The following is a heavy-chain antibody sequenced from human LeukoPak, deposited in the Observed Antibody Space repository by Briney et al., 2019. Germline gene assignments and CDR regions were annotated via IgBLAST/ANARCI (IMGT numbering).Heavy chain of an antibody. V-gene: IGHV4-59*12. CDR1: GGSISSYY. J-gene: IGHJ4*02. CDR2: IYYSGST. Sequence: SETLSLTCTVSGGSISSYYWSWIRQPPGKELEWIGYIYYSGSTNYNPSLKSRVTMSVDTSKNQFSLKLSSVTAADTAVYYCARVTRGYSGYDLGTFDYWGQGTLVTVSS. D-gene: IGHD5-12*01. CDR3: ARVTRGYSGYDLGTFDY.